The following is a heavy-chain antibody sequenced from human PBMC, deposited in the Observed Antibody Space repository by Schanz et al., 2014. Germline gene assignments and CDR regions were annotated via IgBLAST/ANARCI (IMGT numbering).Heavy chain of an antibody. J-gene: IGHJ5*02. CDR1: GFNFITFA. D-gene: IGHD3-10*01. V-gene: IGHV3-23*04. Sequence: EVHLVESGGGLVQPEGSLRLSCAASGFNFITFAMSWVRQAPGKGPEWVSAIGGDASRTYYADSVKGRFTISRDNSKSTLYLQMNSLRADDTAVYYCARAPPLVRGIAGWFGPWGQGSLVTVSS. CDR3: ARAPPLVRGIAGWFGP. CDR2: IGGDASRT.